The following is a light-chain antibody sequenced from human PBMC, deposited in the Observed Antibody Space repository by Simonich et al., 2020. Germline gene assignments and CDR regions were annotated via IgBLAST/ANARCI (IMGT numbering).Light chain of an antibody. Sequence: DIVMTQTPLSLSVTPGQPASISCKSSQSLLHSDGKTYLYWYLQKTGQSPQLLIYDVSNRFSGVPDRFSGSGSGTDFTLKISRVEAEDVGVYYCMQSIQLPWTFGQGTKVEIK. CDR2: DVS. CDR3: MQSIQLPWT. V-gene: IGKV2D-29*02. J-gene: IGKJ1*01. CDR1: QSLLHSDGKTY.